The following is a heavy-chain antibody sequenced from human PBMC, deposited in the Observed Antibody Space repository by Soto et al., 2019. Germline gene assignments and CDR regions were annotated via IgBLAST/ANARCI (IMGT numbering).Heavy chain of an antibody. CDR2: IYYSGST. CDR3: ARGGARHYYYDSSGYYSPLDNWFDP. D-gene: IGHD3-22*01. Sequence: SSETLSLTCTVSGGSISSSSYYWGWIRQPPGKGLEWIGSIYYSGSTYYNPSLKSRVTISVDTSKNQFSLKLSSVTAADTAVYYCARGGARHYYYDSSGYYSPLDNWFDPWGQGTLVTV. V-gene: IGHV4-39*01. CDR1: GGSISSSSYY. J-gene: IGHJ5*02.